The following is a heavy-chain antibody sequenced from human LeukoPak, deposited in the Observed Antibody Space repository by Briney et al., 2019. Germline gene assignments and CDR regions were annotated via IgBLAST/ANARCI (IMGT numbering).Heavy chain of an antibody. Sequence: SETLSLTCAVYGGSFSGYFWSWIRQPPGKGLEWIGEINDSGSASYNPSLKGRVTISVDLSKNQFSLKLSSVTAADTAVYYCARDADYYDSSGYHDYYYYYMDVWGKGTTVTISS. CDR1: GGSFSGYF. CDR3: ARDADYYDSSGYHDYYYYYMDV. J-gene: IGHJ6*03. CDR2: INDSGSA. V-gene: IGHV4-34*01. D-gene: IGHD3-22*01.